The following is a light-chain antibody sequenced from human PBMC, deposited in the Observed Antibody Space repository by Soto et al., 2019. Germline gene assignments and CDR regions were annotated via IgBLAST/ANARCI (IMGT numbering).Light chain of an antibody. J-gene: IGKJ2*01. CDR3: QQYNSYLYT. CDR1: QSISSL. V-gene: IGKV1-5*03. CDR2: KAS. Sequence: DIQMTQSPSTLSASVGDRVTITCRASQSISSLLAWYQQKPGKAPNLLIYKASSLESGVPSRFSGSGSGTEFTLTISSLQPDDFATYYCQQYNSYLYTFGQGTKVDIK.